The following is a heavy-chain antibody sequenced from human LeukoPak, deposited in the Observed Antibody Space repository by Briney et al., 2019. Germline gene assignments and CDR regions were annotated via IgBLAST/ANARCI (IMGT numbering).Heavy chain of an antibody. CDR1: GYTFTSYG. Sequence: GASVKVSCKASGYTFTSYGISWVRQAPGQGLEWMGWISAYNGNTNYAQKLQGRVTMTEDTSTDTAYMELSSLRSEDTAVYYCAAVVVITSGNWFDPWGQGTLVTGSS. CDR3: AAVVVITSGNWFDP. V-gene: IGHV1-18*01. CDR2: ISAYNGNT. J-gene: IGHJ5*02. D-gene: IGHD3-22*01.